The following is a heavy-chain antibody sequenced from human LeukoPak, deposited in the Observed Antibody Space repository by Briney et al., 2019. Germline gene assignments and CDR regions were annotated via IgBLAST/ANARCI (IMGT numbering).Heavy chain of an antibody. CDR2: IYRSDTT. J-gene: IGHJ5*02. CDR3: ARGGRVGGIFDL. Sequence: SQTLSLTCSVSGGSMNSGLHSWAWIRQPPGKGLEWIGYIYRSDTTYYTPSLRSRLTISVDRSNNQLFLKLTSVTAADTAVYFCARGGRVGGIFDLWGQGILVTVSS. CDR1: GGSMNSGLHS. V-gene: IGHV4-30-2*01. D-gene: IGHD1-26*01.